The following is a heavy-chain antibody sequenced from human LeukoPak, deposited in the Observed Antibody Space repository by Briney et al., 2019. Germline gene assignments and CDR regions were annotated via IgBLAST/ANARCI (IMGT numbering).Heavy chain of an antibody. CDR1: GSTFPIYW. CDR3: VRHYRPPQDSRAAKPTGYYYYYMDV. Sequence: GESLKISCQGSGSTFPIYWIGWVRRTPGRGLEWMGIIYPSDSNTIYSPSFQGHLTVSADKSISTAYLQWSSLKASDTAIYYCVRHYRPPQDSRAAKPTGYYYYYMDVWGTGTTVIVSS. V-gene: IGHV5-51*01. D-gene: IGHD3-16*02. CDR2: IYPSDSNT. J-gene: IGHJ6*03.